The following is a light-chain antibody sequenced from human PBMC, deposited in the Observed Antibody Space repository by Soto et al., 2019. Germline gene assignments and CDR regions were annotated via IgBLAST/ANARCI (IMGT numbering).Light chain of an antibody. CDR1: SSNIGAGYD. J-gene: IGLJ3*02. CDR3: QSFDSSLSGSGV. CDR2: GNS. V-gene: IGLV1-40*01. Sequence: QSVLTQPPSVSGAPGQRVTISCTGSSSNIGAGYDVHWYQQFPGTAPKLLIYGNSNRPSGVPDRFSGSKSGTSASLAITGLQAEDEADYYCQSFDSSLSGSGVFGGGTK.